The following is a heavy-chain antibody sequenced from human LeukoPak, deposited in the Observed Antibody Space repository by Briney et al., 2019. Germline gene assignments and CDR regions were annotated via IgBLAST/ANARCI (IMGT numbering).Heavy chain of an antibody. V-gene: IGHV1-2*02. CDR1: GYTFTGYY. D-gene: IGHD2-2*01. J-gene: IGHJ4*02. CDR3: ARVVAPAAIDFDY. CDR2: INPNSGGT. Sequence: ASVTVSCKASGYTFTGYYMHWVRQAPGQGLEWMGWINPNSGGTNYAQKFQGRVTMTRDTSISTAYMELSRLRSDDTAVYYCARVVAPAAIDFDYWGQGTLVTVSS.